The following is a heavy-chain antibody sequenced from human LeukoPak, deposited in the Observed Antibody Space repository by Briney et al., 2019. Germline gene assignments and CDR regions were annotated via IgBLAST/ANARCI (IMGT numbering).Heavy chain of an antibody. CDR3: ARDGGGSTNVSAGGYYFDY. CDR1: GYTFTGYY. J-gene: IGHJ4*02. V-gene: IGHV1-2*02. CDR2: INPNSGGT. Sequence: ASVKVSCKASGYTFTGYYMHWVRQAPGQGLEWMGWINPNSGGTNCAQKFQGRVTMTRDTSISTAYMELSRLRSDDTAVYYCARDGGGSTNVSAGGYYFDYWGQGTLVTVSS. D-gene: IGHD3-10*01.